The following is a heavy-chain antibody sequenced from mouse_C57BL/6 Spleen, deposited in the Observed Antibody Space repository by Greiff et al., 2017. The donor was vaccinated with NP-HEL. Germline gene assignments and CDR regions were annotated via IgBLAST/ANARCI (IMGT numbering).Heavy chain of an antibody. D-gene: IGHD1-1*01. CDR2: IRRTSSNSAT. CDR1: GFTFNTYA. V-gene: IGHV10-3*01. CDR3: VRGTVVGPFAY. J-gene: IGHJ3*01. Sequence: EVKLEESGGGLVQPKGSLKLSCAASGFTFNTYAMHWVRQAPGKGLEWVARIRRTSSNSATYYDDSVKDRFTISRDDSQSMLYLQMNNLKTEDTAMYYCVRGTVVGPFAYWGQGTLVTVSA.